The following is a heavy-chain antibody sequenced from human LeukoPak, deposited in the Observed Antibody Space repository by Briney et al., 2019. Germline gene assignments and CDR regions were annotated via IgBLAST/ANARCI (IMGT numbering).Heavy chain of an antibody. CDR2: IIPSGGST. D-gene: IGHD6-13*01. J-gene: IGHJ4*02. CDR1: GYTFTSYY. V-gene: IGHV1-46*01. CDR3: ARDVSSSWYDGGSYLFDY. Sequence: ASVKVSCKASGYTFTSYYMHWVRQAPGQGLEWMGIIIPSGGSTSYAQKFQGRVTMTRDTSTSTVYMELSSLRSEDTAVYYCARDVSSSWYDGGSYLFDYWGQGTLVTVSS.